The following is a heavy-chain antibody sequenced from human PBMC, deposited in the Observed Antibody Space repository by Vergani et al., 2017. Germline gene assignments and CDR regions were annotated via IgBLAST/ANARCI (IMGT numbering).Heavy chain of an antibody. CDR3: THRPDCSVGHCYDDY. Sequence: HITLKESGPTLVKSTQTLTLPCTFSGFSLTTRGVAVGSIRQPPGKALEWLAIVFWDDVQRYSPSLRNRVTITRDTSRNQVVLTMTNIDPVDTATYYCTHRPDCSVGHCYDDYWGQGTLVTVSS. J-gene: IGHJ4*02. CDR1: GFSLTTRGVA. CDR2: VFWDDVQ. D-gene: IGHD2-15*01. V-gene: IGHV2-5*02.